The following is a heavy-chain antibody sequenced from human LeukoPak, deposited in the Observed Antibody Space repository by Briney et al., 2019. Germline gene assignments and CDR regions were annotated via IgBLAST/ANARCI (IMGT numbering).Heavy chain of an antibody. CDR3: AGSSGWYSVAVY. D-gene: IGHD6-19*01. J-gene: IGHJ4*02. CDR2: INHSGST. V-gene: IGHV4-34*01. CDR1: GGSFSGYY. Sequence: SETPFLTCAVYGGSFSGYYWSWIRQPPGKGLEWIGEINHSGSTNYNPSLKSRVTISVDTSKNQFSLKLSSVTAADTAVYYCAGSSGWYSVAVYWGQGTLVTVSS.